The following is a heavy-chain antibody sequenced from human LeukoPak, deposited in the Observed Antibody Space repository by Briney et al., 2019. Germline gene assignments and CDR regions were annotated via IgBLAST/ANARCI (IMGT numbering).Heavy chain of an antibody. Sequence: SETLSLTCTVSGGSISSGNYYWTWIRQPAGKGLEWIGRIYASGSTNYNPSLKSRVTISVDTSKNHLSLKLTSVTAADTAVYYCARDISRWNELDSWGQGTLVTVSS. V-gene: IGHV4-61*02. CDR2: IYASGST. CDR3: ARDISRWNELDS. CDR1: GGSISSGNYY. J-gene: IGHJ4*02. D-gene: IGHD1-1*01.